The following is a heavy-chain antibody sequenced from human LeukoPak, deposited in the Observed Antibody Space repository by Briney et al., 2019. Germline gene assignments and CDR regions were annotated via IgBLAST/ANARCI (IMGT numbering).Heavy chain of an antibody. J-gene: IGHJ6*02. D-gene: IGHD3-16*01. V-gene: IGHV4-34*01. CDR2: IYHSGST. CDR3: ARSRGSYYYYGMDV. Sequence: KELEWIGEIYHSGSTNYNPSLKSRVTISVDTSKNQFSLKLSSVTAADTAVYYCARSRGSYYYYGMDVWGQGTTVTVSS.